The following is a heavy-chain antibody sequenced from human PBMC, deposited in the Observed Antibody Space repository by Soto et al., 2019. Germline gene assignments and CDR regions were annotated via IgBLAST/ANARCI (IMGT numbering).Heavy chain of an antibody. J-gene: IGHJ3*02. D-gene: IGHD3-9*01. V-gene: IGHV3-30*03. CDR3: ARFEKNAFDI. CDR1: GFTFSSYG. CDR2: ISYDGSNK. Sequence: QVQLVESGGGVVQPGRSLRLSCAASGFTFSSYGMHWVRQAPGKGLEWVAVISYDGSNKYYADSVKGRFTISRDNSKNTVYLQMNSLRAEDTAVYYCARFEKNAFDICGQGTMVTASS.